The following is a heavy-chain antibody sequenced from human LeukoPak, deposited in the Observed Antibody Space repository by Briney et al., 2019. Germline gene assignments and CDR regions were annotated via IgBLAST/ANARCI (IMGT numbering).Heavy chain of an antibody. J-gene: IGHJ4*02. D-gene: IGHD6-13*01. CDR3: TTVGSTRGY. CDR1: GYIFTDCY. V-gene: IGHV1-2*02. CDR2: VNPNSGAT. Sequence: ASVKVSCKASGYIFTDCYMHWVRQAPGQGLEWMGWVNPNSGATNYAQKFQGRVTVTRDTSISTAYMELSSLTSDDTAIYYCTTVGSTRGYWGQGTLVSVSS.